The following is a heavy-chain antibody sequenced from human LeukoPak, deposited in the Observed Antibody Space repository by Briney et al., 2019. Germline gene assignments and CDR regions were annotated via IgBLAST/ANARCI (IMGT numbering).Heavy chain of an antibody. CDR2: ISSSSSYT. J-gene: IGHJ6*04. CDR1: GLNFSAYY. CDR3: ARDPYYYGSGRYYYGMDV. V-gene: IGHV3-11*06. D-gene: IGHD3-10*01. Sequence: GGSLRPAWPAAGLNFSAYYMRWIRRAPGKGLEWVSYISSSSSYTNYADSVKGRFTISRDNAKNSLYLQMNSLRAEDTAVYYCARDPYYYGSGRYYYGMDVWGKGTTVTVSS.